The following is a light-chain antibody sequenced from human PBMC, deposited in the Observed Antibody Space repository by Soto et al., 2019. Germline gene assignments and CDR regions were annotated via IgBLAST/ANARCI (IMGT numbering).Light chain of an antibody. Sequence: EIVMTQSPATLSVSPGERATLPCRASQSVSSNLAWYQQKPGQAPRFLIYGASTRATGIPARFSGSGSGTEFTLTISSLQSEDFAVYYCQQYDNWPLTFGGGTKVDIK. CDR1: QSVSSN. CDR2: GAS. J-gene: IGKJ4*01. V-gene: IGKV3-15*01. CDR3: QQYDNWPLT.